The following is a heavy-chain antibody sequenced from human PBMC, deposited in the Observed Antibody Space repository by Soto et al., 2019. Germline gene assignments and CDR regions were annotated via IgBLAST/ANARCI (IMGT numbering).Heavy chain of an antibody. V-gene: IGHV3-30*18. CDR3: AKEGKTSWSTIDY. CDR2: ISYDGSNK. CDR1: GFTFSSYG. Sequence: WGSMRLSCAASGFTFSSYGMHWVRQTPGKGLEWVAVISYDGSNKYYADSVKGRFTISRDNSKNTLYLQMNSLRAEDKAVYYCAKEGKTSWSTIDYWGQGTLVTVSS. J-gene: IGHJ4*02. D-gene: IGHD2-8*01.